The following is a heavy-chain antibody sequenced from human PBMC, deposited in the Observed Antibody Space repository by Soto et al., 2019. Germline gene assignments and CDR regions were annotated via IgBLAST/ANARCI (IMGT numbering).Heavy chain of an antibody. CDR2: INAGNGNT. V-gene: IGHV1-3*01. CDR1: GYTFTNYA. J-gene: IGHJ4*02. CDR3: ARGDYYDIHDY. D-gene: IGHD3-22*01. Sequence: QVQLVQSGAEVKKPGASVKVSCKASGYTFTNYAMHWVRQAPGQGLEWMGWINAGNGNTKYSQKFQGRVTITRDTCASTAYMELSRLRSEDTAVYCCARGDYYDIHDYWGQGTLVTVSS.